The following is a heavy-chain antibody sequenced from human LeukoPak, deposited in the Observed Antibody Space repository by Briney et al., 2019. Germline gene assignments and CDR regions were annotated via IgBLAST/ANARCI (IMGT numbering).Heavy chain of an antibody. V-gene: IGHV3-23*01. D-gene: IGHD3-9*01. CDR1: GFTFSSYG. CDR2: INYSGDST. J-gene: IGHJ1*01. CDR3: VKDPSTDWLFQH. Sequence: PGGSLRLSCAASGFTFSSYGMSWVRQAPGKGLQWVSGINYSGDSTYYTDSVKGRFTISRDNSKNTLYLQMNSLRVEDTAVYYCVKDPSTDWLFQHWGQGTLVTVSS.